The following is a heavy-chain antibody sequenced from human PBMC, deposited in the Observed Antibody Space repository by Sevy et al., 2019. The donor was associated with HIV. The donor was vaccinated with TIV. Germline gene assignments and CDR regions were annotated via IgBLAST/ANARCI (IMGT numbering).Heavy chain of an antibody. J-gene: IGHJ4*02. CDR2: ISSSSSFI. Sequence: GGSLRLSCAASGFTFSSYSMNWVRQAPGKGLEWVSSISSSSSFIYYADSVKGRFTISRDNAKNSLYPQMNSLRAEDTAVYYCARDGGRITMVRGVKHFDYWGQGTLVTVSS. D-gene: IGHD3-10*01. CDR3: ARDGGRITMVRGVKHFDY. V-gene: IGHV3-21*01. CDR1: GFTFSSYS.